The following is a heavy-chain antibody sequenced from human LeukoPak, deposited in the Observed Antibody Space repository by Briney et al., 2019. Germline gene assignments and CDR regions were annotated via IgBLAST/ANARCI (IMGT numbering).Heavy chain of an antibody. J-gene: IGHJ4*02. CDR2: ISYDGSNK. CDR3: AKALGIAAAGMDY. V-gene: IGHV3-30*18. Sequence: PGGSLRLSCAASGFTFSSYGTHWVRQAPGKGLEWVAVISYDGSNKYYADSVKGRFTISRDNSKNTLYLQMNSLRAEDTAVYYCAKALGIAAAGMDYWGQGTLVTVSS. CDR1: GFTFSSYG. D-gene: IGHD6-13*01.